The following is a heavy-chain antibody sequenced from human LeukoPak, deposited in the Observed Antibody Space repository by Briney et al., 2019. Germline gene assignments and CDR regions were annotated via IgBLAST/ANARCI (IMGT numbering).Heavy chain of an antibody. J-gene: IGHJ4*02. D-gene: IGHD3-9*01. CDR2: IYTSGST. V-gene: IGHV4-61*02. CDR1: GCSINTGSYE. CDR3: ARGYCDILTGYYSDY. Sequence: PSQTVSLTCTVSGCSINTGSYERRSIGQPPGRGLELNARIYTSGSTNYNPSLKTRVTISVDTSKNQFSLKLSSVTATDTAVYYCARGYCDILTGYYSDYWGQGTLVTVSS.